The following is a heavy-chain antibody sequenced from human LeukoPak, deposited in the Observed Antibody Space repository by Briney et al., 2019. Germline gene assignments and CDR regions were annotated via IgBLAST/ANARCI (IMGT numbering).Heavy chain of an antibody. J-gene: IGHJ6*04. CDR1: GFTFSSYE. D-gene: IGHD3-10*02. Sequence: GGSLRLSCAASGFTFSSYEMSWVRQAPGKGLGWVSYISSSGSTIYYADSVKGRFTISRDNAKNSLYLQMNSLRAEDTAVYYCAELGITMIGGVWGKGTTVTISS. CDR2: ISSSGSTI. CDR3: AELGITMIGGV. V-gene: IGHV3-48*03.